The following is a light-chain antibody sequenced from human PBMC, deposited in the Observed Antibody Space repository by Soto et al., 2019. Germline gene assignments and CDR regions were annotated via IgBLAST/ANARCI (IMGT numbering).Light chain of an antibody. V-gene: IGKV1-5*03. J-gene: IGKJ1*01. CDR2: KAS. Sequence: DIQMTQSPSTLSASVGDRVTITCRASQSISSWLAWYQQKPGKAPKLLTYKASSLESGVPSRFSGSGSGTEFTLTISSLQPDDFATYYCQQYNSTQGTFGQGTKVEIK. CDR3: QQYNSTQGT. CDR1: QSISSW.